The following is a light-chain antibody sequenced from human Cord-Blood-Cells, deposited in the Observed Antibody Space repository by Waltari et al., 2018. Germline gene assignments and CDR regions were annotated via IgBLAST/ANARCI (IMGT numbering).Light chain of an antibody. V-gene: IGLV2-14*03. J-gene: IGLJ3*02. CDR3: SSYTSSSTLWV. CDR2: DVS. Sequence: QSALTQPASVSGSPGQSITISCTVTSSDVGGYNYVSWYHQHPGKAPKLMIYDVSNRPSGVSNRFSGSKSGNTASLTISGLQAEDEADYYCSSYTSSSTLWVFGGGTKLTVL. CDR1: SSDVGGYNY.